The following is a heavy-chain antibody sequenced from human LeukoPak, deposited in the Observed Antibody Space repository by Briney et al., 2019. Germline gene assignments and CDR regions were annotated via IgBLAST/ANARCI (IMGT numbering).Heavy chain of an antibody. J-gene: IGHJ6*03. CDR2: FDPEDGET. D-gene: IGHD1-14*01. CDR1: GYILTELS. Sequence: ASVKVSCKVSGYILTELSMHWVRQASGKGLEWMGGFDPEDGETIYAQKFQGRVTMTEDTSTDTAYMELSSLRSEDTAVYYCATGSAGNLYYYYYMDVWGKGTTVTVSS. V-gene: IGHV1-24*01. CDR3: ATGSAGNLYYYYYMDV.